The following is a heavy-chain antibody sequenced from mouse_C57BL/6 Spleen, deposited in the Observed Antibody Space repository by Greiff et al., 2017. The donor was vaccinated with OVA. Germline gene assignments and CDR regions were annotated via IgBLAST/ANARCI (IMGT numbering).Heavy chain of an antibody. V-gene: IGHV5-4*01. Sequence: EVKVEESGGGLVKPGGSLKLSCAASGFTFSSYAMSWVRQTPEKRLEWVATISDGGSYTYYPDNVKGRFTISRDNAKNNLYLQMSHLKAEDTAMYYCARDVYDYDGYFDVWGTGTTVTVSS. CDR2: ISDGGSYT. D-gene: IGHD2-4*01. J-gene: IGHJ1*03. CDR3: ARDVYDYDGYFDV. CDR1: GFTFSSYA.